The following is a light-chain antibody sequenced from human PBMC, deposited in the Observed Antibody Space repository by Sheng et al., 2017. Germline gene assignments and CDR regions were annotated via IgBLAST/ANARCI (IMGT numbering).Light chain of an antibody. Sequence: VIWMTQSPSLVSASTGDSVTITCRLSQGISSHLAWYQQKPGKAHDLLIYAASSLQSGVSSRFNGSGSGSDFTLTISFLQSEDFATYYCQQYYSFPWTFGQGTKVEIK. CDR2: AAS. J-gene: IGKJ1*01. CDR1: QGISSH. V-gene: IGKV1D-8*01. CDR3: QQYYSFPWT.